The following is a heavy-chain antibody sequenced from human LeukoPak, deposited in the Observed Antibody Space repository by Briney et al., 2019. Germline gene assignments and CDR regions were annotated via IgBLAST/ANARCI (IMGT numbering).Heavy chain of an antibody. V-gene: IGHV4-4*07. J-gene: IGHJ4*02. CDR1: VGSSTTFY. CDR3: ARGVSGSGSFDS. D-gene: IGHD3-10*01. CDR2: VYTSGRI. Sequence: PSETLSLSCSVSVGSSTTFYWTWIRQPADKSLEWIGQVYTSGRITYNASLKSRVSMSVDMSRNLLSLNLRSITAADTAIYYCARGVSGSGSFDSWGQGTQVTV.